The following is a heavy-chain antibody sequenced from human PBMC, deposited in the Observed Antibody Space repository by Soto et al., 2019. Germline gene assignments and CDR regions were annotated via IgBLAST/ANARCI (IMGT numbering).Heavy chain of an antibody. CDR2: IYPGDSDT. J-gene: IGHJ4*02. V-gene: IGHV5-51*01. CDR3: ARQTALFADWNAGGGVSYYDY. D-gene: IGHD1-1*01. CDR1: GYTFTNFW. Sequence: PGESLKISCKGSGYTFTNFWIGWVRQVPGKGLEWVGLIYPGDSDTRYSPSFQGQVTFSVDKSINTAYLHWSSLKASDSAIYYCARQTALFADWNAGGGVSYYDYWGQGTQVTVSS.